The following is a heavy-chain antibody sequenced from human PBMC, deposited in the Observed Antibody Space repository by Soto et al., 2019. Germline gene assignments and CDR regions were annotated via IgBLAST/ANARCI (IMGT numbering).Heavy chain of an antibody. CDR1: GFTFSSYG. CDR3: AKGADSSGYYNFDY. D-gene: IGHD3-22*01. CDR2: ISYDGSNK. V-gene: IGHV3-30*18. J-gene: IGHJ4*02. Sequence: QVQLVESGGGVVQPGRSLRLSCAASGFTFSSYGMHWVRQAPAKGLEWVAVISYDGSNKYYADSVKRRFTISRDNSKNTLYLQMNSLRAEDTAVYYCAKGADSSGYYNFDYWGQGPLVTVSS.